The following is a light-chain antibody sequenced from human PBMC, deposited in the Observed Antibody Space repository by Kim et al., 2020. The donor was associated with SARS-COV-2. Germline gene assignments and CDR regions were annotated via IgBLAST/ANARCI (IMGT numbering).Light chain of an antibody. CDR2: RDT. Sequence: QSVLTQPPSVSGAPGQRITISCTGSSSNIGAGYAVHWYQQLPGRAPRLLVYRDTDRPSGVPDRISGSKSGTSASLAITGLQAEDEADYYCQSYDTSLSDSVFGGGTQLTVL. CDR1: SSNIGAGYA. CDR3: QSYDTSLSDSV. J-gene: IGLJ7*01. V-gene: IGLV1-40*01.